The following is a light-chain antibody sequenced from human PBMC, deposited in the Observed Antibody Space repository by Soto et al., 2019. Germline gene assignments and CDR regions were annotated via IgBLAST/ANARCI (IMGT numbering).Light chain of an antibody. CDR3: QQYYNWPPP. V-gene: IGKV3-15*01. CDR1: QSVSSN. J-gene: IGKJ4*01. CDR2: GAS. Sequence: EIVMTQSPATLSVSPGERATLSCRASQSVSSNLAWYQQKPGQAPRLLIYGASTRATGIPARFSGSGSGTESTLPIGSLQPKDFAVYYCQQYYNWPPPFGGGTKGEFK.